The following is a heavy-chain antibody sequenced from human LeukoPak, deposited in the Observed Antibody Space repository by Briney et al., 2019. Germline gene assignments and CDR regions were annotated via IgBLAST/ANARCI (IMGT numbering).Heavy chain of an antibody. V-gene: IGHV3-30*18. Sequence: GGSLRLSCAASGFTFSSYGMHWVRQAPGKGLEWVAVISYDGSNKYYADSVKGRFTISRDNSKNTLYLQMNSLRAEDTAVYYCAKDVALTPDYWGQGTLVTVSS. CDR1: GFTFSSYG. J-gene: IGHJ4*02. D-gene: IGHD1-14*01. CDR3: AKDVALTPDY. CDR2: ISYDGSNK.